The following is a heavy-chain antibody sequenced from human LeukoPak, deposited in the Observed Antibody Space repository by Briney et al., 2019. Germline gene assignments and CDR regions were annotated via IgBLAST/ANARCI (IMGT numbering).Heavy chain of an antibody. V-gene: IGHV3-48*03. J-gene: IGHJ6*02. CDR1: GFTFSSYE. CDR3: AREIVVVVAATNYYYYYGMDV. D-gene: IGHD2-15*01. Sequence: GGSLRLSCAASGFTFSSYEMNWVRQAPGKGLEWVSYISSSGSTIYYADSVKGRFTISRDNAKNSLYLQMNSLRAEDTAVYYCAREIVVVVAATNYYYYYGMDVWGQGTTVTVSS. CDR2: ISSSGSTI.